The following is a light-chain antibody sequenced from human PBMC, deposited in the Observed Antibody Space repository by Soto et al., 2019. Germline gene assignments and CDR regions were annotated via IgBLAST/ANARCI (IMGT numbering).Light chain of an antibody. CDR1: QEISNH. J-gene: IGKJ4*01. V-gene: IGKV1-16*01. Sequence: DIQMTQSPSSLSASVGDRVTITCRASQEISNHLAWFQQKPGKPPKSLIYDASGLQSGVPSRFSGSGSGTEFTLTISSLQPEDFATYYCQQYHNYPVTFGGGTKVEIK. CDR2: DAS. CDR3: QQYHNYPVT.